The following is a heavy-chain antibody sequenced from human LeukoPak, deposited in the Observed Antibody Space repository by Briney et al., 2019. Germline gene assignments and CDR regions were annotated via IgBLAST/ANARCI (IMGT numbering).Heavy chain of an antibody. D-gene: IGHD3-10*01. CDR2: INPNSGGT. CDR3: ARGVAGSRITMVREGYNWFDP. V-gene: IGHV1-2*02. Sequence: ASVKVSCKASGYTFTGYYMHWVRQAPGQGLEWMGWINPNSGGTNYAQKFQGRVTMTRDTSISTAYMELSRLRSDDTAVYHCARGVAGSRITMVREGYNWFDPWGQGTLVTVSS. J-gene: IGHJ5*02. CDR1: GYTFTGYY.